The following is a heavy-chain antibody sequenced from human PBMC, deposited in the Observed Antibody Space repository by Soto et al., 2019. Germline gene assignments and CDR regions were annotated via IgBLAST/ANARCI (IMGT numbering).Heavy chain of an antibody. Sequence: QEHLVASGGGVVQPGGSLRLSCEASGFRFSSYAIHWVRQAPGQGLEWLVVISYDGGNTYYADSVRGRLTISRDNPKNTVDLQMNSLRAEDTAVYYCARDRRLQWGKYRYYGMDVWGRGTAVTVSS. CDR2: ISYDGGNT. CDR3: ARDRRLQWGKYRYYGMDV. J-gene: IGHJ6*02. D-gene: IGHD6-19*01. CDR1: GFRFSSYA. V-gene: IGHV3-30-3*01.